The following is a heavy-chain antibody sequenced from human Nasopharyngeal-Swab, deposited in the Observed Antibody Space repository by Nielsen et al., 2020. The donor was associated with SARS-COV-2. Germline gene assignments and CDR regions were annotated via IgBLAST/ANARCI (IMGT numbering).Heavy chain of an antibody. CDR3: ARGDSSGWYYDY. D-gene: IGHD6-19*01. Sequence: GESLKISCAASGFTFDDHGMSWVRQTSGKGLEWVSGISWNAAGTGYADAVKGRFTISRDNTKNSLYLQMNSLRVEDTALYHCARGDSSGWYYDYWGQGTLVTVSS. V-gene: IGHV3-20*01. CDR2: ISWNAAGT. CDR1: GFTFDDHG. J-gene: IGHJ4*02.